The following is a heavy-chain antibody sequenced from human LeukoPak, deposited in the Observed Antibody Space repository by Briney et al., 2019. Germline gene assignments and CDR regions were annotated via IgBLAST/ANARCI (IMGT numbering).Heavy chain of an antibody. J-gene: IGHJ2*01. CDR2: IYHSGST. CDR3: ARHGRWFGDERYFDL. Sequence: SETLSLTCTVSGYSISSGYYWGWIRQPPGKGLEWIGSIYHSGSTYYNPSLKSRVTISVDTSKNQFSLKLSSVTAADTAVYYCARHGRWFGDERYFDLWGRGTLVTVSS. V-gene: IGHV4-38-2*02. D-gene: IGHD3-10*01. CDR1: GYSISSGYY.